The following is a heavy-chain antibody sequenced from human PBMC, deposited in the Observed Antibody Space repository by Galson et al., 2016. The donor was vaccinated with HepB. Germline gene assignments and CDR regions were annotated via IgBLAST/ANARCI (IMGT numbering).Heavy chain of an antibody. CDR1: EFTFSSYG. J-gene: IGHJ4*02. D-gene: IGHD2-2*01. Sequence: SLRLSCAASEFTFSSYGMHWVRQAPGKGLEWVALISYDGNNDYHADYVKGRFTISRDNSKNTVYLQMNSLRAEDTAVYYCAKDRPVVIPTSILDYWGQGTLVTVSS. CDR3: AKDRPVVIPTSILDY. V-gene: IGHV3-30*18. CDR2: ISYDGNND.